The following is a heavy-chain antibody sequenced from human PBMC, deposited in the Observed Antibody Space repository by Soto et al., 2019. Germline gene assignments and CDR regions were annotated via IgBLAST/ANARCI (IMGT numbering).Heavy chain of an antibody. CDR1: GYTFTGYY. D-gene: IGHD2-2*01. V-gene: IGHV1-2*02. CDR3: AGDHCSSTSCYPGGGFYYYGMDV. Sequence: ASVKVSCKASGYTFTGYYMHWVRQAPGQGLEWMGWINPNSGGTNYAQKFQGRVTMTRDTSISTAYMELSRLRSDDTAVYYCAGDHCSSTSCYPGGGFYYYGMDVWGKGTTVTVS. CDR2: INPNSGGT. J-gene: IGHJ6*01.